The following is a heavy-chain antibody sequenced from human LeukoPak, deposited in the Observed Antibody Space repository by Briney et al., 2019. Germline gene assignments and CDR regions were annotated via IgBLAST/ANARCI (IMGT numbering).Heavy chain of an antibody. D-gene: IGHD4-11*01. V-gene: IGHV4-61*02. CDR2: IDTSGST. J-gene: IGHJ6*02. CDR3: ASIQSYYFGLDV. CDR1: GGSISSGSYY. Sequence: SQTLSLTCTVSGGSISSGSYYWRWIRQPAGTGLEWLGRIDTSGSTNYNPSLKSRVTISVDTSKNQFSLKLSSVTAADTAVYYCASIQSYYFGLDVWGQGTTVTVSS.